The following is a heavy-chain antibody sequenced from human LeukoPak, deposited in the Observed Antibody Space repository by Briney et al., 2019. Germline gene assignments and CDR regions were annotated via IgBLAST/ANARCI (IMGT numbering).Heavy chain of an antibody. D-gene: IGHD3-22*01. V-gene: IGHV1-24*01. CDR1: GYTLNEIS. J-gene: IGHJ6*02. Sequence: ASVKVSCKIFGYTLNEISMHWVRQPPGKGLEWMGGVDPDDGQRVYAQKFQGRVTMTEDTSTNTAYMELSRLRSEDTAVYYCARAARVSYYDNSPQGMDVWGLGTTVTVSS. CDR3: ARAARVSYYDNSPQGMDV. CDR2: VDPDDGQR.